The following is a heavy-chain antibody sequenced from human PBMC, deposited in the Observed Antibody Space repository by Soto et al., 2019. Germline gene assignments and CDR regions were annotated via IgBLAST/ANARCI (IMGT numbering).Heavy chain of an antibody. CDR3: ANWVEGTMVYFDY. Sequence: GGSLRLSCAASGFTFSSYAMSWVRQAPGKGLEWVSAISGSGDRTYYADSVKGRFTISRDNSKSTLYLQMNSLRADDTAVYYCANWVEGTMVYFDYWGQGTLVTVSS. V-gene: IGHV3-23*01. J-gene: IGHJ4*02. CDR1: GFTFSSYA. D-gene: IGHD2-8*01. CDR2: ISGSGDRT.